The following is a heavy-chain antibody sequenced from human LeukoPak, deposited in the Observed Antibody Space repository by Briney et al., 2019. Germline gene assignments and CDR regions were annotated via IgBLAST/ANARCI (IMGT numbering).Heavy chain of an antibody. J-gene: IGHJ5*02. CDR3: AREAAAATSGFDP. Sequence: ASVKVSCKASGYTFTGYYMHWVRQAPGQGLEWMGWINPNSGGTNYAQKFQGRVTMTRDTSISTAYMELSRLRSVDTAVYYCAREAAAATSGFDPWGQGTLVTVSS. V-gene: IGHV1-2*02. CDR2: INPNSGGT. D-gene: IGHD6-13*01. CDR1: GYTFTGYY.